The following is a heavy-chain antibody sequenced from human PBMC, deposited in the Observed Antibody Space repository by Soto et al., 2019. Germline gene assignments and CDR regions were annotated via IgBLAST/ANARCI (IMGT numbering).Heavy chain of an antibody. V-gene: IGHV1-2*04. J-gene: IGHJ6*02. Sequence: ASVKVSCKASGYTFTGYNMHWVRQAPGQGLEWMGWINPNSGGTNYAQKLEGWVTITRDTSISTAYMELSRLRSDETDVYYCARDNRIPVGYYGMDVWGQGTTVTVSS. CDR2: INPNSGGT. D-gene: IGHD2-21*01. CDR3: ARDNRIPVGYYGMDV. CDR1: GYTFTGYN.